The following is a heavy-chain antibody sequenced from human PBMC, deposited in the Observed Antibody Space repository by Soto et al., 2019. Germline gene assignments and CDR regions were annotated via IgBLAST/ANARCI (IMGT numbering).Heavy chain of an antibody. CDR1: GGSISTSNYY. Sequence: QLQLQESGPGLVKPSETLSLTCTVSGGSISTSNYYWGWIRQPPGKGLEWIASVHYSGTTFYNPSLKRRVTISVDTSNNQFSLNLSSVTAADTAVYYCARPRYCSSSSCYTWFDPWGQGTLVTVSS. CDR3: ARPRYCSSSSCYTWFDP. J-gene: IGHJ5*02. D-gene: IGHD2-2*02. V-gene: IGHV4-39*01. CDR2: VHYSGTT.